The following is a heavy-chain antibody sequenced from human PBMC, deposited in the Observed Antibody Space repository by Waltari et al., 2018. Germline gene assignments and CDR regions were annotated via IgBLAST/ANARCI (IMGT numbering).Heavy chain of an antibody. J-gene: IGHJ6*02. CDR2: IIPILGIA. D-gene: IGHD1-26*01. Sequence: QVQLVQSGAEVKKPGSSVKVSCKASGGTFSSYTISWVRQAPGQGLEWMGRIIPILGIANYAQKFQGRVTITADKSTSTAYMELSSLRSEDTAVYYCATPRWHRGYYYYYGMDVWGQGTTVTVSS. V-gene: IGHV1-69*02. CDR1: GGTFSSYT. CDR3: ATPRWHRGYYYYYGMDV.